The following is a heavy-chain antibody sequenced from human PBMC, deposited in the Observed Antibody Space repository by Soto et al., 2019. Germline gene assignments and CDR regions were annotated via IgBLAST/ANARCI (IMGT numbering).Heavy chain of an antibody. D-gene: IGHD3-10*01. CDR2: IHYSGNT. J-gene: IGHJ4*02. Sequence: SESLSLTGAVSGGSISNNNWWSWVRQSPGKGLEWIGEIHYSGNTNYNPSLKSRVTISVDTSKNHFSLKLSSVTAADTAVYYCANIPPPDMVRGVDWGQGTLVTAPQ. CDR3: ANIPPPDMVRGVD. V-gene: IGHV4-4*02. CDR1: GGSISNNNW.